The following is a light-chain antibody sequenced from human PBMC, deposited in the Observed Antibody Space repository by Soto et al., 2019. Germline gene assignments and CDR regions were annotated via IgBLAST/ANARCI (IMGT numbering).Light chain of an antibody. Sequence: IVLTQSPGTLSLSPGERVTLSCRASQSISTDYLAWYQQRPGRAPRLLIYGASSRATGIPDRFRGSGSGTDFTLTISRLEPEDFAVYYCQQYVSTPFTFGGGTKVEIK. CDR3: QQYVSTPFT. CDR2: GAS. J-gene: IGKJ4*01. CDR1: QSISTDY. V-gene: IGKV3-20*01.